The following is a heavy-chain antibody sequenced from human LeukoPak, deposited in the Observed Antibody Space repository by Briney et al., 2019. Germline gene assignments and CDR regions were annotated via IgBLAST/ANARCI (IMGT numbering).Heavy chain of an antibody. CDR2: ISYDGSNK. J-gene: IGHJ4*02. CDR1: GFTFSDYG. CDR3: ARVWSGWELIMVY. V-gene: IGHV3-30*03. D-gene: IGHD3-3*01. Sequence: PGGSLRLSCAASGFTFSDYGMNWVRQAPGKGLEWVAVISYDGSNKYYADSVKGRFTISRDNSKNTLYLQMNSLRAEDTAVYYCARVWSGWELIMVYWGQGTLVTVSS.